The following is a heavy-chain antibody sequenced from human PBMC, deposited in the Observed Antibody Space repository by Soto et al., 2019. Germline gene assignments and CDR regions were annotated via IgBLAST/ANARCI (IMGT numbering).Heavy chain of an antibody. V-gene: IGHV4-30-4*01. CDR3: ARGNYGDSPVYNWFDT. CDR1: GGSISSGDYC. D-gene: IGHD4-17*01. CDR2: IYYSGST. Sequence: SETLSLTCTVSGGSISSGDYCWSWIRQPPGKGLEWIGYIYYSGSTYYNPSLKSRVTISVDTSKNQFSLKLSSVTAADTAVYYCARGNYGDSPVYNWFDTWGQGTLVTV. J-gene: IGHJ5*02.